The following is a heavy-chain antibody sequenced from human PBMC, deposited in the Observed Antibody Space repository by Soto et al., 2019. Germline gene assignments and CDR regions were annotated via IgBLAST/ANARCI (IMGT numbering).Heavy chain of an antibody. CDR3: VRRHVSATGIDWFDP. CDR1: GYTFTSYR. Sequence: ASVNVSCKASGYTFTSYRIHWVRQAPGQRLEWMGWINAANGDTKYSPKFQGRVTITRDTSASTAYMELSSLRSEDTAVYYCVRRHVSATGIDWFDPWGPGTVGTVSS. V-gene: IGHV1-3*01. CDR2: INAANGDT. D-gene: IGHD6-13*01. J-gene: IGHJ5*02.